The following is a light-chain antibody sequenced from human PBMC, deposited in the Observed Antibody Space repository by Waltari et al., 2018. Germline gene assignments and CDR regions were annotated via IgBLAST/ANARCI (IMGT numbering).Light chain of an antibody. J-gene: IGKJ2*01. Sequence: DIKMTQSPYSLSASVGDRVNITCRASQSISSYLNWYQQKPGQAPKLLIYAASSLQSGVPSRFSGSGSGTEFTLTISSLQPEDFATYYCQQSYSTPYTFGQGTKLEIK. CDR2: AAS. V-gene: IGKV1-39*01. CDR1: QSISSY. CDR3: QQSYSTPYT.